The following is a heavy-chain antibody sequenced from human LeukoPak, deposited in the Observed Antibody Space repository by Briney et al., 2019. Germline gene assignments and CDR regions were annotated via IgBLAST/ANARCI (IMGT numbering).Heavy chain of an antibody. D-gene: IGHD6-19*01. Sequence: GGSLRLSCAASGFTFSSYAMSWVRQAPGKGLEWVSSISSSSSYIYYADSVKGRFIISRDNAKNSLYLQMNSLRADDTAVYYCTRGGGWYVVDYWGQGTLVTVSS. CDR1: GFTFSSYA. CDR3: TRGGGWYVVDY. CDR2: ISSSSSYI. J-gene: IGHJ4*02. V-gene: IGHV3-21*01.